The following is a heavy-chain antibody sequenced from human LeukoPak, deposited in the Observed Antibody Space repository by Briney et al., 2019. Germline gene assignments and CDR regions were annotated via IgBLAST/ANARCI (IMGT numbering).Heavy chain of an antibody. D-gene: IGHD6-13*01. J-gene: IGHJ4*02. CDR1: GFTFSSYA. CDR2: ISVSGGTT. V-gene: IGHV3-23*01. Sequence: GGSLRLSCAASGFTFSSYAMGWVRQAPGKGLEWVSAISVSGGTTYYADSVKGRCTISRDNSKTTLYLQMNSLRAEDTAVYYCALKPSSSWWNLDYWGQGTLVTVSS. CDR3: ALKPSSSWWNLDY.